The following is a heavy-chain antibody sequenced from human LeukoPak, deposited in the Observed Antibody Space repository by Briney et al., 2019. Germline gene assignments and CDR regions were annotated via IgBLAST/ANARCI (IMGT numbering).Heavy chain of an antibody. Sequence: GGSLRLSCAASGFTFSTYWMSWVRQAPGKGLEWVANIKQDGSAKFYVDSVKGRFTISRDNAKNSLYLQMNSLRAEDTAVYYCARVKFDTAVDDYWGQGTLVTVSS. V-gene: IGHV3-7*05. CDR2: IKQDGSAK. D-gene: IGHD5-18*01. CDR3: ARVKFDTAVDDY. J-gene: IGHJ4*02. CDR1: GFTFSTYW.